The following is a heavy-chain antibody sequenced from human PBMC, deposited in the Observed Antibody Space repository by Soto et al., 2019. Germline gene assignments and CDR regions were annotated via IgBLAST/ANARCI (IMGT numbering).Heavy chain of an antibody. Sequence: GGSLRLSCAASGFSLRAYGMHWLRRAPGKGLEWVAFIWYDGTKKFYANSVKGRSTISKDNSNNILYLQMSGLRAEDTAVYYCARDVVTAVAGSVNWFDPWGQGTLVTVSS. CDR3: ARDVVTAVAGSVNWFDP. CDR1: GFSLRAYG. J-gene: IGHJ5*02. V-gene: IGHV3-33*01. D-gene: IGHD6-19*01. CDR2: IWYDGTKK.